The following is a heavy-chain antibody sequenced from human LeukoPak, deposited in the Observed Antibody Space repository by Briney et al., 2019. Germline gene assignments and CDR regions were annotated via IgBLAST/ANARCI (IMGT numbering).Heavy chain of an antibody. CDR3: ARDSSGWLDAFDI. Sequence: PSETLSLTCTVSGGSISSYYWSWIRQPPGKGLEWIGYIYYSGSTNYNPSLKSRVTISVDTSKNQFSLKLSSVTAADTAVYYCARDSSGWLDAFDIWGQGTMVTVSS. CDR1: GGSISSYY. CDR2: IYYSGST. D-gene: IGHD6-19*01. V-gene: IGHV4-59*01. J-gene: IGHJ3*02.